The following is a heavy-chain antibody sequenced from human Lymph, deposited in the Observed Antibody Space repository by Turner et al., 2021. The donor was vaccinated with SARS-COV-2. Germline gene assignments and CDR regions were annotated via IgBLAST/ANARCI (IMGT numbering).Heavy chain of an antibody. V-gene: IGHV3-43*02. Sequence: EVQLVESGGGVVEPGGSVRPSCAASGSTFDDYAMHWVRQAPGKGLDWVSLISGDGGSTYYADSVKGRFTISRDDSKNSLYLQINSLRTEDTALYYCAKEGLSGRRLQFVPYFAYWGQGTLVSVSS. CDR2: ISGDGGST. D-gene: IGHD5-12*01. CDR1: GSTFDDYA. J-gene: IGHJ4*02. CDR3: AKEGLSGRRLQFVPYFAY.